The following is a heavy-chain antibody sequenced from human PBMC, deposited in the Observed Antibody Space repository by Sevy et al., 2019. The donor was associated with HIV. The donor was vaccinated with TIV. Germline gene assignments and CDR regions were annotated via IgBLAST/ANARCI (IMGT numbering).Heavy chain of an antibody. D-gene: IGHD6-13*01. CDR3: ARSDAAAGTSWFDP. J-gene: IGHJ5*02. CDR1: SGSISSSSYY. V-gene: IGHV4-39*01. CDR2: IYYSGST. Sequence: SETLSLTCTVSSGSISSSSYYWGWIRQPPGKGLEWIGSIYYSGSTYYNPSLKSRFTISVDTSKNQLSLKLSSVTAADTAVYYCARSDAAAGTSWFDPWGQGTLVTVSS.